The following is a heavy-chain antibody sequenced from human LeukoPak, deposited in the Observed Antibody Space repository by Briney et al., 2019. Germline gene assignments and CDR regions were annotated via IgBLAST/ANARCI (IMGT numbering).Heavy chain of an antibody. CDR1: GFMFGSYA. CDR3: ARELSSIAALVFSCFDY. Sequence: GGSLRLSCTASGFMFGSYAMNWVRQAPGKGLEWVSALSGSGSSTDYADSVKGRFTVSRDNSNNMLYLQMNSLRAEDTAIYCCARELSSIAALVFSCFDYWGQGTLVTVSS. CDR2: LSGSGSST. J-gene: IGHJ4*02. V-gene: IGHV3-23*01. D-gene: IGHD6-6*01.